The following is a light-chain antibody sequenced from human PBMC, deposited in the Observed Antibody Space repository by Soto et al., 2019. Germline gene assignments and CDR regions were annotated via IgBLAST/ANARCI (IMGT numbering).Light chain of an antibody. V-gene: IGLV2-14*01. CDR2: EVT. CDR1: RDDIGAYDY. CDR3: NSYTNSSAVV. J-gene: IGLJ2*01. Sequence: QSVLTQPASVSGSPGQSITISCAGARDDIGAYDYVSWYQQHPGNAPKLLVYEVTNRPSGVSDRFSGSKSGNTASLTISGLQAEDEADYYCNSYTNSSAVVFGGATKVTVL.